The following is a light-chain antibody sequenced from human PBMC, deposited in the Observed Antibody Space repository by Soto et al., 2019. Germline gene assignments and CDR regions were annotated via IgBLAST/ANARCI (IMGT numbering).Light chain of an antibody. V-gene: IGKV1-27*01. CDR3: QKYSSVPV. Sequence: DIQMTQSPTSLSASVGDRVTITCRASQGIRNFVAWYQQKPGKAPKLLIYAASTVQSGVPSRISGSGSGTHFTLTINSLQPEDVATYSCQKYSSVPVFGPGTKVEIK. CDR1: QGIRNF. J-gene: IGKJ3*01. CDR2: AAS.